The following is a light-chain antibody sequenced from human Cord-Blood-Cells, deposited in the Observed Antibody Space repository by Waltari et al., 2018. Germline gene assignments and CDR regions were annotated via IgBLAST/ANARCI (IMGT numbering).Light chain of an antibody. CDR3: SSYAGSNNYV. CDR2: EFS. CDR1: SSDVGGYNY. J-gene: IGLJ1*01. Sequence: QSALTQPPSASGSPGKSVTISCTGTSSDVGGYNYVSWYQQHPGKAPKLMIYEFSKRPSGVPVRFSGSKSGNTASLTFSGLQAEDEADYYCSSYAGSNNYVFGTGTKVTVL. V-gene: IGLV2-8*01.